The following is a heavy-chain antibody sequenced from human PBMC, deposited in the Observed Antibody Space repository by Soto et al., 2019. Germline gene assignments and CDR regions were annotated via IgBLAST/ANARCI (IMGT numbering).Heavy chain of an antibody. CDR3: AKRRQLGDYYYYGMDV. V-gene: IGHV3-30*18. D-gene: IGHD3-10*01. Sequence: VHLVESGGGVVQPGKSLRLSCAASGFTFSSYGMHWVRQAPGMRLEWVAIISYDGSNQYYADSVKGRFTISRHNSKNTLYRQMNSLRAEDTAVYYCAKRRQLGDYYYYGMDVWGQGTTVTVSS. J-gene: IGHJ6*02. CDR2: ISYDGSNQ. CDR1: GFTFSSYG.